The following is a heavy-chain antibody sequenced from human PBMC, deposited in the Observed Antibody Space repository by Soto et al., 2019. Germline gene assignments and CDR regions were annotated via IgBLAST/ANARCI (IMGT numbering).Heavy chain of an antibody. D-gene: IGHD2-15*01. Sequence: VSLRLSCAASGFTFSSYAMSWVRQAPGKGLEWVSAISGSGGSTYYADSVKGRFTISRDNSKNTLYLQMNSLRAEDTAVYYCAKDRSCSGGSCFKGWFDPWGQGTLVTISS. V-gene: IGHV3-23*01. CDR2: ISGSGGST. J-gene: IGHJ5*02. CDR1: GFTFSSYA. CDR3: AKDRSCSGGSCFKGWFDP.